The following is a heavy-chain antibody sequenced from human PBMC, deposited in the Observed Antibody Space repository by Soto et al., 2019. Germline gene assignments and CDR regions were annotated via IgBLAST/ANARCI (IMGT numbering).Heavy chain of an antibody. V-gene: IGHV1-46*01. Sequence: ASVKVSCKASGYTFTSYYMHWVRQAPGQGLEWMGIINPSGGSTSYAQKFQGRVTMTRDTSTSTVYMELSSLRSEDTAAYYCARDRAYDSSGPRAFDIWGQGTMVTVSS. CDR3: ARDRAYDSSGPRAFDI. D-gene: IGHD3-22*01. CDR2: INPSGGST. J-gene: IGHJ3*02. CDR1: GYTFTSYY.